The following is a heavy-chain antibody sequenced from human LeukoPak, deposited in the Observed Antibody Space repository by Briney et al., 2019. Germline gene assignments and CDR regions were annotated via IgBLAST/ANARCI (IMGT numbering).Heavy chain of an antibody. V-gene: IGHV3-23*01. CDR1: GFTFSNAW. Sequence: GGSLRLSCAASGFTFSNAWMSWVRQAPGKGLEWVSGISGDGTTYYADSVRGRFTISKDNSKNTLYLQMSSLRADDTAVYYCAKGGGWLYYFDYWGQGTLVTVSS. CDR2: ISGDGTT. D-gene: IGHD6-19*01. J-gene: IGHJ4*02. CDR3: AKGGGWLYYFDY.